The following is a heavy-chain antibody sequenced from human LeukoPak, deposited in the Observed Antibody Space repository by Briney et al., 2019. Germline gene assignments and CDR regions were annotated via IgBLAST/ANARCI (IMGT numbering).Heavy chain of an antibody. CDR1: GFTFSSYA. CDR3: AKEQWQGFDP. V-gene: IGHV3-23*01. Sequence: GGSLRLSCAASGFTFSSYAMSWVRQAPGKGLYWVSAITGSGGSAYYADSVKGRFTISRDNSKNTLYLQMNSLRAEDTAVYYCAKEQWQGFDPWGQGTLVTVSS. CDR2: ITGSGGSA. D-gene: IGHD6-19*01. J-gene: IGHJ5*02.